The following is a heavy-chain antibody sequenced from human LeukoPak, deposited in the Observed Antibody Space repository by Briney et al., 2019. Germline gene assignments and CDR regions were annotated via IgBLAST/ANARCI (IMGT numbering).Heavy chain of an antibody. Sequence: KSSETLSLTCTVSGDSISSRSSYWGWIRQPPGKGLEWIGSIYYSGSTYYNPSLKSRVTISVDTSKNQFSLKLSSVTAADTAVYYCARGSGGVGYYYYYMDVWGKGTTVTVSS. J-gene: IGHJ6*03. V-gene: IGHV4-39*07. CDR2: IYYSGST. D-gene: IGHD3-10*01. CDR3: ARGSGGVGYYYYYMDV. CDR1: GDSISSRSSY.